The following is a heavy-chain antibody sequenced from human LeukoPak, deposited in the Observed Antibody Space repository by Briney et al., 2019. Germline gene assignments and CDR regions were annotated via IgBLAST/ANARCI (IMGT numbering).Heavy chain of an antibody. Sequence: GGSLRLSCAASGLTFSGYKMNWVRQAPGKGLEWVSYISTSDTTIYYADSVKGRFTISRDNAKNSLYLQMNSLRVEDTAVYYCARGLGPKDNWFDPWGQGTLVTVSS. CDR3: ARGLGPKDNWFDP. J-gene: IGHJ5*02. D-gene: IGHD2-15*01. CDR1: GLTFSGYK. CDR2: ISTSDTTI. V-gene: IGHV3-48*03.